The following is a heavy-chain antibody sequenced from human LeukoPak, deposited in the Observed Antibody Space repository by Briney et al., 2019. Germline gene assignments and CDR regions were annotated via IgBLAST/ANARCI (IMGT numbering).Heavy chain of an antibody. CDR2: ISYDGSNK. Sequence: GGSLRLSCTASGFTFSSYPMYWVRQAPGKGLEWVAVISYDGSNKYYGDSVKGRFTISRDNSKNTLYLEMNSLRAEDTAVYYCARGGTTDCSMDVWGQGTTVTVSS. V-gene: IGHV3-30-3*01. D-gene: IGHD1-1*01. CDR1: GFTFSSYP. J-gene: IGHJ6*02. CDR3: ARGGTTDCSMDV.